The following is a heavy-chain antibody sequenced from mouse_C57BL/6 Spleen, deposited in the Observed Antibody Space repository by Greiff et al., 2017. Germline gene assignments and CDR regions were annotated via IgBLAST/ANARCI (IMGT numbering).Heavy chain of an antibody. V-gene: IGHV1-69*01. CDR3: AIGGPLYAMDY. CDR2: IDPSDSYT. Sequence: QVQLQQPGAELVMPGASVKLSCKASGYTFTSYWLHWVKQRPGQGLEWIGEIDPSDSYTNYNQKFKGKSTLTGAKSSSTAYMQLSSLTSEDSAVYYCAIGGPLYAMDYWGQGTSVTVSS. CDR1: GYTFTSYW. J-gene: IGHJ4*01.